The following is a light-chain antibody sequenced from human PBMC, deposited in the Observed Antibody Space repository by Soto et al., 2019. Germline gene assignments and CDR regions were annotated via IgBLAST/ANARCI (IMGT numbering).Light chain of an antibody. J-gene: IGKJ4*01. CDR1: HSVGSS. Sequence: EIVLTQSPASLSLSTGERATLSCRASHSVGSSLGWYQQRPGQAPRLLIYDASNRATGIPARFSGSGSGTDFTLTISSLEPEDFAVYYCQQRSNWPLTFGGGTKVEIK. CDR2: DAS. CDR3: QQRSNWPLT. V-gene: IGKV3-11*01.